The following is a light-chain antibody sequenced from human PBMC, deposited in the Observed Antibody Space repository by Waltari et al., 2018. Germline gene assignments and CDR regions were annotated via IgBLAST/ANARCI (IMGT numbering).Light chain of an antibody. Sequence: QSALTQPPSVSGSPGQSVTISCTGPGSDVGGSHRFSWYQQPPGTAPKLMIYEVTYRPSGVPDRFSGSKSGNTASLTISGLQAEDEADYYCTSYTSSGTLLFGGGTKLTVV. CDR2: EVT. CDR1: GSDVGGSHR. V-gene: IGLV2-18*02. CDR3: TSYTSSGTLL. J-gene: IGLJ2*01.